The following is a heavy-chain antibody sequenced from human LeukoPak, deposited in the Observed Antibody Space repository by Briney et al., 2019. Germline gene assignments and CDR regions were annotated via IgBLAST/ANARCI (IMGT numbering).Heavy chain of an antibody. V-gene: IGHV1-8*02. Sequence: ASVKVSCKASGYTFTSYGISWVRQAPGQGLEWMGWMNPNSGNTGYAQKFQGRVTMTRNTSISTAYMELSSLRSEDTAVYYCARISSGLRGSSGYYFIRVYAFDIWGQGTMVTVSS. CDR3: ARISSGLRGSSGYYFIRVYAFDI. D-gene: IGHD3-22*01. CDR1: GYTFTSYG. CDR2: MNPNSGNT. J-gene: IGHJ3*02.